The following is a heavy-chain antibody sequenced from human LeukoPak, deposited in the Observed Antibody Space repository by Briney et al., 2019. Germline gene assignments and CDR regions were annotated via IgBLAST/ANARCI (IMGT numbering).Heavy chain of an antibody. V-gene: IGHV3-23*01. CDR1: GFTFSSYA. D-gene: IGHD1-26*01. Sequence: GGSLRLSCAASGFTFSSYAMSWVRQAPGKGLEWVSTISGSGGVTYYPDSVRGRFTISRDNSKNTLHLQMDSLRAEDRAIYYCAKWPEGATPKFHYWGQGTLVTVSS. CDR3: AKWPEGATPKFHY. J-gene: IGHJ4*02. CDR2: ISGSGGVT.